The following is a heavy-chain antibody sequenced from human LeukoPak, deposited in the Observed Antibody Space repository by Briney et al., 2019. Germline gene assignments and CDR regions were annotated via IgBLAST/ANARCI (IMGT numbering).Heavy chain of an antibody. V-gene: IGHV3-23*01. CDR1: GFTISSYA. CDR2: ISASGIST. D-gene: IGHD3-10*01. Sequence: GGSLRLSCAASGFTISSYAMTWVRQAPGMGLEWVSGISASGISTYYADSVKGRFTISRDNSKNTLYMQMKGLRAEDTAVYYCAKDRGFGEYFPFFYWGQGTLVTVSS. J-gene: IGHJ4*02. CDR3: AKDRGFGEYFPFFY.